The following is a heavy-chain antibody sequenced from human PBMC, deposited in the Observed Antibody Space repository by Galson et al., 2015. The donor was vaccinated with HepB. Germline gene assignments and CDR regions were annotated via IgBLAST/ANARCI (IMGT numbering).Heavy chain of an antibody. CDR2: ISSSGGST. CDR3: VKGWGIVVVPAAEFDY. CDR1: GFTFSSYA. Sequence: SLRLSCAASGFTFSSYAMHWVRQAPGKGLEYVSAISSSGGSTYYADSVKGRFTISRDNSKNTLYLQMSSLRAEDTAVYYCVKGWGIVVVPAAEFDYWGQGTLVTVSS. V-gene: IGHV3-64D*06. D-gene: IGHD2-2*01. J-gene: IGHJ4*02.